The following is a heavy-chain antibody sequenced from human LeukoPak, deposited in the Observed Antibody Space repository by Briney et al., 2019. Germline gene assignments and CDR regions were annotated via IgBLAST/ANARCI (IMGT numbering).Heavy chain of an antibody. CDR2: ITGNGGTT. CDR1: GFTFSTYT. D-gene: IGHD6-19*01. Sequence: GGSLRLSCAASGFTFSTYTMTWVRQAPGKGLKWVSLITGNGGTTYYADSVKGRFTVSRDNSKNTLYVQLNSLRAEDTAIYYCVRGSGSGWYARQFDYWGQGTLVTVSS. CDR3: VRGSGSGWYARQFDY. J-gene: IGHJ4*02. V-gene: IGHV3-23*01.